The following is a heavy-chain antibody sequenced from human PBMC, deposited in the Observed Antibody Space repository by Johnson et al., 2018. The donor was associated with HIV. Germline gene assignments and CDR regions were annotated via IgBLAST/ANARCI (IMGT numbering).Heavy chain of an antibody. CDR1: GFTFSTYT. CDR2: ISFDENNK. Sequence: QEKLVESGGDVVQPGRSLRLSCAASGFTFSTYTMHWVRQAPGKGLEWVAVISFDENNKVYADSVKGRFTISRDNSKNTLFLHMNSLRTEDTAIYYCARVGVSGYDLAAFDIWGRGTMVTVSS. J-gene: IGHJ3*02. CDR3: ARVGVSGYDLAAFDI. D-gene: IGHD5-12*01. V-gene: IGHV3-30-3*01.